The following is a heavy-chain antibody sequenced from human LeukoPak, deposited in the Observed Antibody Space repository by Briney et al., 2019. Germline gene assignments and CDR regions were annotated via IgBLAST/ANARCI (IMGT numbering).Heavy chain of an antibody. V-gene: IGHV1-18*01. CDR1: GYTFTSYG. Sequence: ASVTVSCKASGYTFTSYGISWVRQAPGQGLEWMGWISAYNGNTNYAQKLQGRVTMTTDTSTSTAYMELRSLRSDDTAVYYCARGFGPYWYYGMDVWGQGTTVTVSS. D-gene: IGHD2-8*02. CDR2: ISAYNGNT. CDR3: ARGFGPYWYYGMDV. J-gene: IGHJ6*02.